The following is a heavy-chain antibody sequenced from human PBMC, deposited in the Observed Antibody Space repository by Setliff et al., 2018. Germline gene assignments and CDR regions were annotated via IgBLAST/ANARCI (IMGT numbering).Heavy chain of an antibody. CDR1: GNSFTVFY. V-gene: IGHV1-2*02. D-gene: IGHD1-26*01. J-gene: IGHJ4*02. Sequence: ASVKVSCKSSGNSFTVFYLHWVRQAPGQGLEWMGWISPHSGDTHYAQKFQSRVRMTRDTSTYAAYLELSDLTSDDTAMYYCARSGSFGTRYWFDYWGQGALVTVSS. CDR2: ISPHSGDT. CDR3: ARSGSFGTRYWFDY.